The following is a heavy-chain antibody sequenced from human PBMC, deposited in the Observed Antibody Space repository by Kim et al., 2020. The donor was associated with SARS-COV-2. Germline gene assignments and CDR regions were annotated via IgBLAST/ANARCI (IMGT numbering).Heavy chain of an antibody. CDR3: ARNRDSSGYFDY. J-gene: IGHJ4*02. D-gene: IGHD3-22*01. V-gene: IGHV4-34*01. Sequence: NYNPSLKSRVTISVDTSKNQFSLKLSSVTAADTAVYYCARNRDSSGYFDYWGQGTLVTVSP.